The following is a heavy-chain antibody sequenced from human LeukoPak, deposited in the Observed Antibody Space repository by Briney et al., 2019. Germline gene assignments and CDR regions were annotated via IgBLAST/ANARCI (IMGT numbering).Heavy chain of an antibody. CDR1: GFTFSDYY. Sequence: GGSLRLSCAASGFTFSDYYMSWIRQAPGKGLEWVSYISSSGSTIYYADSVKGRFTISRDNAKNSLYPQMNSLRAEDTAVYYCARSPYDSSGPSHFDYWGQGTLVTVSS. D-gene: IGHD3-22*01. CDR3: ARSPYDSSGPSHFDY. J-gene: IGHJ4*02. CDR2: ISSSGSTI. V-gene: IGHV3-11*01.